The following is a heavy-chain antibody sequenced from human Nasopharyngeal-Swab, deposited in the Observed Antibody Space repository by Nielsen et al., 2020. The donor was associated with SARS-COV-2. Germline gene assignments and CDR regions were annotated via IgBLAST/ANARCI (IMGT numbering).Heavy chain of an antibody. CDR3: ARDYTLYYYDSSGPFDP. V-gene: IGHV3-33*01. Sequence: GESLKISCAASGFTFSSYGMHWVRQAPGKGLEWVAVIWYDGSNKYYADSAKGRFTISRDNSKNTLYLQMNSLRAEDTAVYCCARDYTLYYYDSSGPFDPWGQGTLVTVSS. CDR2: IWYDGSNK. CDR1: GFTFSSYG. J-gene: IGHJ5*02. D-gene: IGHD3-22*01.